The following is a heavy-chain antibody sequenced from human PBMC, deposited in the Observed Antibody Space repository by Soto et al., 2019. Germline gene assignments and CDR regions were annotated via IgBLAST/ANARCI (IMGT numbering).Heavy chain of an antibody. CDR3: ASVPIWCGSSSCYTEGFDS. Sequence: GGSLRLSCVASGFVFSDYAMSWVRQAPGKGLEWVSAISAGGSDTYYADSVKGRFTVSRVNSESTLYLQMNTLRAEDTAIYYCASVPIWCGSSSCYTEGFDSWGQGTLVTVSS. D-gene: IGHD2-2*01. CDR2: ISAGGSDT. V-gene: IGHV3-23*01. J-gene: IGHJ4*02. CDR1: GFVFSDYA.